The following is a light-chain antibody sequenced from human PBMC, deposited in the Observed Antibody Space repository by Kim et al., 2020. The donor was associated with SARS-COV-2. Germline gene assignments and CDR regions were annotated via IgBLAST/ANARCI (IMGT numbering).Light chain of an antibody. CDR2: GAS. CDR1: QSVSSN. J-gene: IGKJ2*01. V-gene: IGKV3-15*01. Sequence: EIVMTQSPATLSVSPGERATLSCRASQSVSSNLAWYQQTPGQAPRILVYGASTRATGIPVRFSGSGSGTEFTLTISSLQSEDFAVYYCQQYNYWPRTFGQGTKLEI. CDR3: QQYNYWPRT.